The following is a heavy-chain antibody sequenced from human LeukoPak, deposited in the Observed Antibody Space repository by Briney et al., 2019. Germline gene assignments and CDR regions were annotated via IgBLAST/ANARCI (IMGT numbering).Heavy chain of an antibody. CDR1: GGTFSSYA. CDR2: IIPIFGIA. D-gene: IGHD3-3*01. CDR3: ARAPGYDFWSGYLEFDP. V-gene: IGHV1-69*04. J-gene: IGHJ5*02. Sequence: SVKVSCKASGGTFSSYAISWVRQAPGQGLEWTGRIIPIFGIANYAQKFQGRVTITADKSTSTAYMELSSLRSEDTAVYYCARAPGYDFWSGYLEFDPWGQGTLVTVSS.